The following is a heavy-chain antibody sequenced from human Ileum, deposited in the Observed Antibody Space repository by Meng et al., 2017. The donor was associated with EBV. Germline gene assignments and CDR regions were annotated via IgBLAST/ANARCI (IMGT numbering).Heavy chain of an antibody. CDR1: GGSISSSNW. J-gene: IGHJ4*02. D-gene: IGHD3-22*01. CDR3: ARESYSDSSGYYSLDY. V-gene: IGHV4-4*02. CDR2: IHHTEST. Sequence: RQEQGPALVKPSGTLSLPGAVSGGSISSSNWLSWVRQAPGKGLEWIGEIHHTESTNYNPSLKSRVTISVAKSKNQFSLKLSSVTAADTAVYYCARESYSDSSGYYSLDYWGQGSLVTVSS.